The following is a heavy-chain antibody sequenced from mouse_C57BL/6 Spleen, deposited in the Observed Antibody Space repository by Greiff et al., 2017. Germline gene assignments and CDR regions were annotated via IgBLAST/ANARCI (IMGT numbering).Heavy chain of an antibody. V-gene: IGHV1-39*01. CDR2: INPNYGTT. J-gene: IGHJ4*01. D-gene: IGHD2-4*01. CDR3: AKNYDYDDGYYAMDY. Sequence: HLVESGPELVKPGASVKISCKASGYSFTDYNMNWVKQSNGKSLEWIGVINPNYGTTSYNQKFKGKATLTVDQSSSTAYMQLNSLTSEDSAVYYCAKNYDYDDGYYAMDYWGQGTSVTVSS. CDR1: GYSFTDYN.